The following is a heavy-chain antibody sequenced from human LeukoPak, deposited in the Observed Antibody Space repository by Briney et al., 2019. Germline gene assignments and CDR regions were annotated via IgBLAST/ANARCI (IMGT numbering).Heavy chain of an antibody. Sequence: GGSLRLSCTASGFTFADYAMSWFRQAPGKGLEWVGFIRSKAYGGTTEYAASVKGRFTISRDDSKSIAYLQMNSLKTEDTAVYYCTRDREVGRYYYYYYYMDVWGKGTTVTVSS. V-gene: IGHV3-49*03. J-gene: IGHJ6*03. CDR3: TRDREVGRYYYYYYYMDV. D-gene: IGHD2-2*01. CDR1: GFTFADYA. CDR2: IRSKAYGGTT.